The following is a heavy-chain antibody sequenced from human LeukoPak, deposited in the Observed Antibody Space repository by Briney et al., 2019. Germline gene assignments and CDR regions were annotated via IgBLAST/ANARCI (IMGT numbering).Heavy chain of an antibody. CDR2: ISASNGDT. CDR3: ARGLDIVATSVY. Sequence: ASVKVSCKASGYTFSSYGISWVRQAPGQGLEWMGWISASNGDTNHAQKLQGRVTLTTDTSTNTAYMELRSLRSDDTAVYYCARGLDIVATSVYWGQGTLVTVSS. V-gene: IGHV1-18*01. CDR1: GYTFSSYG. D-gene: IGHD5-12*01. J-gene: IGHJ4*02.